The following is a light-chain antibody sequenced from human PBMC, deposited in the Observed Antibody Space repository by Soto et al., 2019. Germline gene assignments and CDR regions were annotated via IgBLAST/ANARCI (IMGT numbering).Light chain of an antibody. Sequence: EIGLTQSPGTLSLSPGERATLSCRASQSVGNNYLAWYQQKPGQAPRLLIYTASRRATGIPDRFSGSGSGTDFTLTISGLEPEDFAVYYCHQHAVSPLTFGGGTKVEIK. J-gene: IGKJ4*01. CDR3: HQHAVSPLT. CDR2: TAS. CDR1: QSVGNNY. V-gene: IGKV3-20*01.